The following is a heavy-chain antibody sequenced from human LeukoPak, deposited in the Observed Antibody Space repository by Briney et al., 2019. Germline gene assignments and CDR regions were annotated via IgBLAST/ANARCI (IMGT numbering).Heavy chain of an antibody. D-gene: IGHD3-16*01. J-gene: IGHJ3*02. Sequence: SQTLSLTCGISGDTFSSNRVSWNWVRQSPSRGLEWLGRTYYRSKWYNDYAISVRSRITINPDTSKNQFSLQLNSVTPEDTAVYYCARDWGTLTDGFDIWGQGTMVIVSS. CDR3: ARDWGTLTDGFDI. V-gene: IGHV6-1*01. CDR2: TYYRSKWYN. CDR1: GDTFSSNRVS.